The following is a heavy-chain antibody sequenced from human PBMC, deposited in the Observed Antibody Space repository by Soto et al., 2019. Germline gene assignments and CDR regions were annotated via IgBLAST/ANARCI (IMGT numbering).Heavy chain of an antibody. CDR2: ISSSGSTI. D-gene: IGHD3-3*01. J-gene: IGHJ6*02. V-gene: IGHV3-48*03. Sequence: RLSCAASRFTFSSYEMNWVHQAPGKELAGVSYISSSGSTIYYADSVNGRFTISRDNAKNSLYLQMNSLRAEDTAVYYCARDTAYYDFWSGYYYYYGMDVWGQGTTATAP. CDR3: ARDTAYYDFWSGYYYYYGMDV. CDR1: RFTFSSYE.